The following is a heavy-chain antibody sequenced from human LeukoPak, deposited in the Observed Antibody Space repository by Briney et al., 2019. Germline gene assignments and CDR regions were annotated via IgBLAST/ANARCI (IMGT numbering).Heavy chain of an antibody. CDR1: GYTFTTYY. V-gene: IGHV1-46*01. CDR2: INPLGGST. D-gene: IGHD3-3*01. J-gene: IGHJ4*02. CDR3: ARVHDFWSGFFDY. Sequence: ASVKVSCKASGYTFTTYYMHWVRQAPGQGLEWMGIINPLGGSTTYAHKFQDRLTMTRDTPTSTVYMELSSLGSEDTAVYYCARVHDFWSGFFDYWGQGTLVTVSS.